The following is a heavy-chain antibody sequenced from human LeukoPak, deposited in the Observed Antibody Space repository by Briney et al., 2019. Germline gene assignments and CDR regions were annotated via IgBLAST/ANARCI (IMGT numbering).Heavy chain of an antibody. CDR2: ISSSSLHI. V-gene: IGHV3-21*04. D-gene: IGHD2-15*01. Sequence: GGSLRLSCAASGFTFSTYTMNWVRQAPGKGLEWVSTISSSSLHIYYADSVKGRFTISRDNAKNSLYLQMNSLRAEDTAVYYCARDGGGDIVVAFAFDIWGQGTMVTVSS. CDR1: GFTFSTYT. CDR3: ARDGGGDIVVAFAFDI. J-gene: IGHJ3*02.